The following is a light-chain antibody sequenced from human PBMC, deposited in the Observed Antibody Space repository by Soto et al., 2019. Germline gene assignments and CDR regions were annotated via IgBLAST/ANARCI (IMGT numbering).Light chain of an antibody. Sequence: EIVMTQSPATLSVSPGERATLSCRASQSVSSILAWYQQHPGQAPRLLIYGASVRATGTPVRFSGSGSGTEFTLTISSLQSEDFAVYYCQQYHDWPTFGQGTRLEIK. V-gene: IGKV3-15*01. CDR1: QSVSSI. J-gene: IGKJ2*01. CDR3: QQYHDWPT. CDR2: GAS.